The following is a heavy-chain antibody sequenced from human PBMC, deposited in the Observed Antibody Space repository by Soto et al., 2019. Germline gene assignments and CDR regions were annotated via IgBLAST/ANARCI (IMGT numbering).Heavy chain of an antibody. CDR1: GFTVSSNY. V-gene: IGHV3-53*02. CDR2: IYSGGST. CDR3: AATALPYYYGMDV. Sequence: EVQLVETGGGLIQPGGSLRLSCAASGFTVSSNYMSWVRQAPGKGLEWVSVIYSGGSTYYADSVKGRFTISRDNSKNTLYLQTNSLRAEDTAVYYCAATALPYYYGMDVWGQGTTVTVSS. D-gene: IGHD5-18*01. J-gene: IGHJ6*02.